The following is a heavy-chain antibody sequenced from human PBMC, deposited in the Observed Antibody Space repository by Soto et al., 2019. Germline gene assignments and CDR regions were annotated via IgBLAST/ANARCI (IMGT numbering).Heavy chain of an antibody. CDR3: ARTYSSDTRGNARGWFDP. CDR1: GGSINNDY. V-gene: IGHV4-59*01. CDR2: IYYSGST. Sequence: QVQLQESGPGLVKPSETLSLTCTVSGGSINNDYWSWIRQPPGKGLEWVGYIYYSGSTNYNPSLKTRAPISGDTSKAPFSLKLSSVTAADTAVYYCARTYSSDTRGNARGWFDPWGQGTLVTVSS. D-gene: IGHD3-22*01. J-gene: IGHJ5*02.